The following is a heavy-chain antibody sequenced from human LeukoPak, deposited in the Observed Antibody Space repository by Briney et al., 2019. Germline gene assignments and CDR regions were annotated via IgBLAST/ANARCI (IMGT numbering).Heavy chain of an antibody. Sequence: GGSLRLSCEASGFTFTTYGMTWVRQAPGKGLEWVSIISSGSSAIFSADALKGRFTISRDDAKNLLYLDMNSLRAEDTAVYYCARGHTAVTRHFDFRGQGTLVTVSS. D-gene: IGHD4-17*01. V-gene: IGHV3-21*01. J-gene: IGHJ4*02. CDR1: GFTFTTYG. CDR3: ARGHTAVTRHFDF. CDR2: ISSGSSAI.